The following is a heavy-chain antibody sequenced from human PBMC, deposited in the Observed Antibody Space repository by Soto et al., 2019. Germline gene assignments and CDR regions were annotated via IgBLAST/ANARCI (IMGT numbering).Heavy chain of an antibody. CDR2: IIPIFGTA. Sequence: QVQLVQSGAEVKKPGSSVKVSCKASGGTFSSYAISWVRQAPGQGLEWMGRIIPIFGTANYAQKFQGRVSITADESTSTAYMELSSVRSEDTAVYYCARDEDRWLDTGFKDFWGQGTLVTVSS. J-gene: IGHJ4*02. D-gene: IGHD6-19*01. CDR1: GGTFSSYA. V-gene: IGHV1-69*18. CDR3: ARDEDRWLDTGFKDF.